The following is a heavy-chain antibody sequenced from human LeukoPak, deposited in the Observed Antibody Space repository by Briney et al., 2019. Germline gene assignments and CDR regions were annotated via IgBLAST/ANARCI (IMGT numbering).Heavy chain of an antibody. V-gene: IGHV4-34*01. CDR1: GVSFSGYY. Sequence: PSETLSLTCAVYGVSFSGYYWSWIRQPPGKGLEWIGEINHSGSTNYNPSLKSRVTISVDTSKNQFSLKLSSVTAADTAVYYCARSHSGSYFMDYWGQGTLVTVSS. CDR3: ARSHSGSYFMDY. J-gene: IGHJ4*02. CDR2: INHSGST. D-gene: IGHD1-26*01.